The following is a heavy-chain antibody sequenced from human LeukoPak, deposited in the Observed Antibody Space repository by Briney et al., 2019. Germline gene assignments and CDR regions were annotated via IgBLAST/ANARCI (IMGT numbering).Heavy chain of an antibody. Sequence: PGGSLTLSCVTSGFSFSTSAMNWVRQAPGKGLEWVSSIDSSSSYIHYADSVKGRFTISRDNAKNSMYLEMNSLRAEDTAVYYCARDAKGAPEWLRVFDYWGQGTLVTVSS. D-gene: IGHD5-12*01. CDR3: ARDAKGAPEWLRVFDY. V-gene: IGHV3-21*06. J-gene: IGHJ4*02. CDR2: IDSSSSYI. CDR1: GFSFSTSA.